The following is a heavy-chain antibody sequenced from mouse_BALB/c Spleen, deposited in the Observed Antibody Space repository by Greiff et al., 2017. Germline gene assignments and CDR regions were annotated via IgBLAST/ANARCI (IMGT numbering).Heavy chain of an antibody. CDR3: ARIGGYVFDY. CDR1: GYAFSSSW. Sequence: QVQLQQSEPELVKPGASVKISCKASGYAFSSSWMNWVKQRPGQGLEWIGRIYPGDGDTNYNGKFKGKATLTADKSSSTAYMQLSSLTSVDSAVYFCARIGGYVFDYWGQGTTLTVSS. J-gene: IGHJ2*01. CDR2: IYPGDGDT. V-gene: IGHV1-82*01. D-gene: IGHD2-14*01.